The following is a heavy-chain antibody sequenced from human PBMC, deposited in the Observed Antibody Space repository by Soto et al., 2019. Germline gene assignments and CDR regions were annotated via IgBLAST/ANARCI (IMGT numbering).Heavy chain of an antibody. CDR3: AREKFLEWFNWFDP. V-gene: IGHV3-53*01. CDR1: GFTVSSNY. J-gene: IGHJ5*02. D-gene: IGHD3-3*01. Sequence: QHGGSLRLSCAASGFTVSSNYMSWVRQAPGKGLEWVSVIYSGGSTYYADSVKGRFTISRDNSKNTLYLQMNSLRAEDTAVYYCAREKFLEWFNWFDPWGQGTLVTVSS. CDR2: IYSGGST.